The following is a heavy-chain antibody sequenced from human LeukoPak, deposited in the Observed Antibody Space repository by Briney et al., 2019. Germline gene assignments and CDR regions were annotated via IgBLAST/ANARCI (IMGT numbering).Heavy chain of an antibody. Sequence: PSETLSLACAVYGGSFSGYYWSWIRQPPGKGLEWIGEINHSGSTNYNPSLKSRVTISVDTSKNQFSLKLSSVTAADTAVYYCARDSGRGAFDIWGQGTMVTVSS. CDR2: INHSGST. D-gene: IGHD3-10*01. CDR1: GGSFSGYY. CDR3: ARDSGRGAFDI. V-gene: IGHV4-34*01. J-gene: IGHJ3*02.